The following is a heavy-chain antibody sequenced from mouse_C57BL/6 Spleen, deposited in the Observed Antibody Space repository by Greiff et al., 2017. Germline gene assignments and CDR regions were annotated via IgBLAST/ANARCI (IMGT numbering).Heavy chain of an antibody. D-gene: IGHD1-1*01. CDR2: ISSGSSTI. CDR3: ASSYYYCSSNYFDY. CDR1: GFTFSSFG. V-gene: IGHV5-17*02. J-gene: IGHJ2*01. Sequence: EVKLQESGGGLVQPGGSRKLSCAASGFTFSSFGMHWVRQAPEKGLEWVAYISSGSSTIYYADTVKGRFTISRDNPKNTLFLQMTSLRSEDTAMYYCASSYYYCSSNYFDYWGQGTTLTVSS.